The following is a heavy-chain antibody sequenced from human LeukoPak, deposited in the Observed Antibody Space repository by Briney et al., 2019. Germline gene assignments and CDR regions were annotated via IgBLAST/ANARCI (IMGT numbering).Heavy chain of an antibody. Sequence: ASVTVSCKASGYTFTGYYMHWVRQAPGQGLEWMGWINPNSGGTNYAQKFQGRVTMTRDTSISTAYMELSRLRSDDTAVYYCARELGRAVAGTTLDAFDIWGQGTMVTVSS. D-gene: IGHD6-19*01. CDR1: GYTFTGYY. CDR2: INPNSGGT. J-gene: IGHJ3*02. CDR3: ARELGRAVAGTTLDAFDI. V-gene: IGHV1-2*02.